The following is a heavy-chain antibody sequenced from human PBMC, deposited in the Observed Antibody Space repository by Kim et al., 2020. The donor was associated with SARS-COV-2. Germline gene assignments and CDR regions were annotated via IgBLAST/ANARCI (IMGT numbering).Heavy chain of an antibody. CDR3: ARGSGYPHRGAFDI. Sequence: SETLSLTCTVSGGSISSSSYYWGWIRQPPGKGLEWIGSIYYSGSTYYNPSLKSRVTISVDTSKNQFSLKLSSVTAADTAVYYCARGSGYPHRGAFDIWGQGTMVTVSS. J-gene: IGHJ3*02. CDR2: IYYSGST. D-gene: IGHD5-18*01. V-gene: IGHV4-39*07. CDR1: GGSISSSSYY.